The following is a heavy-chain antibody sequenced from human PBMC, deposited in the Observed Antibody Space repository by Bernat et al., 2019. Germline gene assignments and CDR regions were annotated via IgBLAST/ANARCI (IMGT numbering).Heavy chain of an antibody. V-gene: IGHV3-74*01. CDR3: AREMTTHDAFDI. Sequence: LVESGGGLVQPGGSLRLSCAASGFTFSSYWMHWVRQAPGKGLVWVSRINSDGSSTSYADSVKGRFTISRDNAKNTLYLQMNSLRAEDTAVYYCAREMTTHDAFDIWGQGTMVTVSS. D-gene: IGHD4-11*01. CDR2: INSDGSST. J-gene: IGHJ3*02. CDR1: GFTFSSYW.